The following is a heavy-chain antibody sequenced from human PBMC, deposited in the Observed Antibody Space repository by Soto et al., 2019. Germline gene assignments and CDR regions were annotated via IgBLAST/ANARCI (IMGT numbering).Heavy chain of an antibody. CDR3: ARMATFGSLNWFDP. J-gene: IGHJ5*02. D-gene: IGHD3-16*01. CDR1: GYSFTNND. CDR2: MNPGSGDT. Sequence: ASVKVSCKDSGYSFTNNDVSWVRQATGQGLEWMGWMNPGSGDTGYAQKFQGRVTMTRDISIATAYMELSSLRSDDTAIYYCARMATFGSLNWFDPWGQGILVTVS. V-gene: IGHV1-8*01.